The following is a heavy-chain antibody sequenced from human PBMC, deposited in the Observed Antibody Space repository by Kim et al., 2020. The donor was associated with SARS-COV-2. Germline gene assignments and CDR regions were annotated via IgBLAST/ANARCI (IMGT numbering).Heavy chain of an antibody. D-gene: IGHD3-22*01. J-gene: IGHJ3*02. CDR1: GYTFTSYY. Sequence: ASVKVSCKASGYTFTSYYMHWVRQAPGQGLEWMGIINPSGGSTSYAQKFQGRVTMTRDTSTSTVYMELSSLRSEDTAVYYCARDPYYYDSSGYLFTPRGDAFDIWGQGTMVTVSS. CDR3: ARDPYYYDSSGYLFTPRGDAFDI. V-gene: IGHV1-46*01. CDR2: INPSGGST.